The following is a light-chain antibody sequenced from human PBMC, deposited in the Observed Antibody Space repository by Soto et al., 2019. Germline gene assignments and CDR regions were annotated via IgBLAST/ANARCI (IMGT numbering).Light chain of an antibody. J-gene: IGKJ5*01. CDR2: GAS. Sequence: EVVLTQSPGTLSLSPGERATLSCRASQSVTSNNLAWYQQKPGQAPRLLIYGASSRATGIPDRFSGSGSGTDFTLTISRLEPEDFAVYYCQQYGSPPITFGQGTRLEI. V-gene: IGKV3-20*01. CDR1: QSVTSNN. CDR3: QQYGSPPIT.